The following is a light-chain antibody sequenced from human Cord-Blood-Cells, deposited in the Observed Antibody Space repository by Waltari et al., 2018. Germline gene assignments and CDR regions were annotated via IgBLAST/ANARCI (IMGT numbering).Light chain of an antibody. CDR3: QQSYSTPWT. CDR1: QSISSY. CDR2: AAS. J-gene: IGKJ1*01. V-gene: IGKV1-39*01. Sequence: DLQMTQSPSSLSASVGDRVTITCRASQSISSYLNWYQQKQGKAPKLLIYAASSLQSGVPSRFSGSGSGTDFTLTISSLQPEDFATYYCQQSYSTPWTFGQGTKVEIK.